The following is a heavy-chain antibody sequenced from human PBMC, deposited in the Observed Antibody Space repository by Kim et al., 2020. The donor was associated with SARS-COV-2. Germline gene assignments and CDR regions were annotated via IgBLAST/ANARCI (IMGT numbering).Heavy chain of an antibody. V-gene: IGHV3-15*01. CDR3: TTGGGCYVYCDY. J-gene: IGHJ4*02. CDR1: GFTFSNAW. D-gene: IGHD2-15*01. CDR2: IKSKTGGGST. Sequence: GGSLRLSCAASGFTFSNAWMIWVRQAPGKGLEWVGRIKSKTGGGSTDYSAPVRGSFTISSDDSKHTLQLQMHSLETAATYEYSCTTGGGCYVYCDYWGQG.